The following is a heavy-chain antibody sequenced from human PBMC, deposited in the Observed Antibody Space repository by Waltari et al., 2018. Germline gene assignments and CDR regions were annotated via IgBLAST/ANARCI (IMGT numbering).Heavy chain of an antibody. Sequence: QVQLVESGGGVVQPGGSLGLSCAASGFPFSIYVMHWIRKAPGKGVEWVAVIRYDGSNKYYADSVKGRFTISRDNSKNTLYLQMNSLRAEDTAVYYCAKDGAVNPNDAFDIWGQGTMVTVSS. V-gene: IGHV3-30*02. J-gene: IGHJ3*02. CDR1: GFPFSIYV. CDR2: IRYDGSNK. CDR3: AKDGAVNPNDAFDI. D-gene: IGHD3-16*01.